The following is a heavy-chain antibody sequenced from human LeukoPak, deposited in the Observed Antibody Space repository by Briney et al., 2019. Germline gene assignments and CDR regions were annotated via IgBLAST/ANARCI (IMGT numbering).Heavy chain of an antibody. J-gene: IGHJ4*02. CDR3: AGGRWLQPDY. Sequence: SETLSLTCAVYGGSFSGYYWSWIRQPPGKGLEWIGEINHSGSTNYNPSLKSRVTISVDTSKNQFSLKLSSVTAADTAVYYCAGGRWLQPDYWGQGTLVTVSS. CDR1: GGSFSGYY. CDR2: INHSGST. D-gene: IGHD5-24*01. V-gene: IGHV4-34*01.